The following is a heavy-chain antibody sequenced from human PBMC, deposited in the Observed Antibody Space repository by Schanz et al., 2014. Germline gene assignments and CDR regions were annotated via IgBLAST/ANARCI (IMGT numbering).Heavy chain of an antibody. V-gene: IGHV4-59*08. CDR1: GGDIGNYY. CDR3: AKFLYDDPS. D-gene: IGHD3-3*01. Sequence: QVQLQESGPGLVKPSETLSLTCSVSGGDIGNYYWSWIRQPPGKGLEWIGYIHQSGGTNYNPSLKGRAPILVATPKNQFPLRLPSLTAADTAVYYCAKFLYDDPSWGQGTLVTVSS. J-gene: IGHJ5*02. CDR2: IHQSGGT.